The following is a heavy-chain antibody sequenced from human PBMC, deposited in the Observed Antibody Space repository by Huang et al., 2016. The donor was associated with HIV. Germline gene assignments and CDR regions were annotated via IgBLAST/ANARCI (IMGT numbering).Heavy chain of an antibody. CDR3: ARGSRQGKYYYGSGTAY. D-gene: IGHD3-10*01. Sequence: EVQLVESGGGLVQPGGSLRLSCAASGFTFSSYWMHWVRQVPGKGSVCVSHTKRDESSTSYADSVKGRFPISRDDAKNTLYLQMHSLGAEDTAVYYCARGSRQGKYYYGSGTAYWGQGTLVTVSS. CDR1: GFTFSSYW. J-gene: IGHJ4*02. V-gene: IGHV3-74*01. CDR2: TKRDESST.